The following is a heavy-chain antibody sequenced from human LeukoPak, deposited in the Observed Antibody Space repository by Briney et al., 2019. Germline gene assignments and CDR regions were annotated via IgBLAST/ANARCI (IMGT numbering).Heavy chain of an antibody. J-gene: IGHJ4*02. CDR3: AKRGVVIRVFLVGFHKEAFYFES. V-gene: IGHV3-23*01. D-gene: IGHD3/OR15-3a*01. CDR2: ISGSGGST. Sequence: GGSLRLSCAVSGITLSNYGMSWVRQAPGKGLEWVSGISGSGGSTIYADSVKGRFTISRDNPKNTLYLQMNSLRAEDTAFYFCAKRGVVIRVFLVGFHKEAFYFESWGQGALVTVSS. CDR1: GITLSNYG.